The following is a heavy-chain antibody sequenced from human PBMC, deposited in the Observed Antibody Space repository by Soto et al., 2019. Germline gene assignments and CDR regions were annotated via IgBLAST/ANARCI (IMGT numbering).Heavy chain of an antibody. J-gene: IGHJ5*02. CDR1: GGSIGSSSYY. Sequence: PSETLSLTCTVSGGSIGSSSYYWGGIRQPPGKGLEWIGSIYYSGSTYYNPSLKSRVTISVDTSKNQFSLKLSSVTAADTAVYYCARHPNYYDSSGYYYGGPTRRNNWFDPWGQGTLVTVSS. CDR3: ARHPNYYDSSGYYYGGPTRRNNWFDP. CDR2: IYYSGST. V-gene: IGHV4-39*01. D-gene: IGHD3-22*01.